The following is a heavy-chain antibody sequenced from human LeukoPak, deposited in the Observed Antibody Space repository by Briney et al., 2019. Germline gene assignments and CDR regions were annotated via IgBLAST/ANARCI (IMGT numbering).Heavy chain of an antibody. CDR1: GYTFTSYD. CDR2: MNPNSGNT. J-gene: IGHJ4*02. D-gene: IGHD2-15*01. Sequence: ASVKVSCKTSGYTFTSYDINWVRQAPGQGLEWMGWMNPNSGNTGYAQKFQGRVTMTRNTSISTAYMELSSLRSKDTAVYYCARGCGGGSCYSLGKEVIDYWGQGTLVTVSS. CDR3: ARGCGGGSCYSLGKEVIDY. V-gene: IGHV1-8*01.